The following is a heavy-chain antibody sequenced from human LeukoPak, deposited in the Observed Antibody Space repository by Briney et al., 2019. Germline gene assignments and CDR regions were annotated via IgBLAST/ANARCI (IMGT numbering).Heavy chain of an antibody. J-gene: IGHJ3*02. CDR1: GYTFTSYY. D-gene: IGHD1-1*01. V-gene: IGHV1-46*01. Sequence: ASVKVSCKASGYTFTSYYMHWVRQAPGQGLEWMGIINPSGGSASYAQKFQGRVTMTRDTSTSTVYMELSSLRSEDTAVYYCATTTSRSGDAFDIWGQGTMVTVSS. CDR2: INPSGGSA. CDR3: ATTTSRSGDAFDI.